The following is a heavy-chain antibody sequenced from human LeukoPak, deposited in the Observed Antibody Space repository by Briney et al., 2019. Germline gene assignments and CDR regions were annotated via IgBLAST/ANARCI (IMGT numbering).Heavy chain of an antibody. CDR2: INYSGST. D-gene: IGHD3-22*01. CDR1: GGSISSNTHY. CDR3: ARSSEGRYYYDSSGFSYYYYYMDV. J-gene: IGHJ6*03. Sequence: KPSETLSLTCTVSGGSISSNTHYWGWIRQPPGKGLEWIGSINYSGSTFYNPSLKSRVTISVDTSKNQFSLILSSVTAADTAVYYCARSSEGRYYYDSSGFSYYYYYMDVWGKGTTVTISS. V-gene: IGHV4-39*07.